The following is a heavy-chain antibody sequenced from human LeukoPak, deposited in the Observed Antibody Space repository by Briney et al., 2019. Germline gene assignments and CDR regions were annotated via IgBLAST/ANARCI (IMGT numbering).Heavy chain of an antibody. CDR1: GFTFTNYA. CDR2: KKQDGSEK. V-gene: IGHV3-7*01. CDR3: ARRAY. J-gene: IGHJ4*02. Sequence: GGSRRLSYPASGFTFTNYAMSWVRQAPGKGLEWVDNKKQDGSEKYYVDSVKGRFTISRDNAKNTLYLQMNSLRAEDTTVYYCARRAYWGQGTLVTVSS.